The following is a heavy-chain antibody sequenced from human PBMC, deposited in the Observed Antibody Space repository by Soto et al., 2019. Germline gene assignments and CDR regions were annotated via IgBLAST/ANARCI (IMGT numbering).Heavy chain of an antibody. D-gene: IGHD3-10*01. J-gene: IGHJ6*04. CDR3: AKAEPMVRGVMDV. CDR1: GFTFDDYA. CDR2: ISWNSGSI. V-gene: IGHV3-9*01. Sequence: DVQLVESGGGLVQPGRSLRLSCAASGFTFDDYAMHWVRQAPGKGLEWVSGISWNSGSIGYADSVKGRFTISRDNAKNSLYLQMNSLRAEDTALYYCAKAEPMVRGVMDVWGKGTTVTVSS.